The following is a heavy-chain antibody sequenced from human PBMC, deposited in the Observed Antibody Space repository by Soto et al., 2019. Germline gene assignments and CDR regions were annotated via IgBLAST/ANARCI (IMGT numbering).Heavy chain of an antibody. CDR3: SYYDSSGYIGY. CDR1: GFTFSSSA. J-gene: IGHJ4*02. Sequence: PGGSLRLSCAASGFTFSSSAMHWVRQAYGKGLEWVGRIRSKANSYATAYAASVKGRFTISRDDSKNTAYLQMNSLKTEDTAVYYCSYYDSSGYIGYWGQGTLVTVSS. V-gene: IGHV3-73*01. CDR2: IRSKANSYAT. D-gene: IGHD3-22*01.